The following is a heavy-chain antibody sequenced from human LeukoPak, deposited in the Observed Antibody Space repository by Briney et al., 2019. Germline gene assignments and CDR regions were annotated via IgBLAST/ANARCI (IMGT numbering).Heavy chain of an antibody. D-gene: IGHD1-26*01. CDR3: ARVSGSYFDY. CDR2: IYYSGST. Sequence: PSGTLSLTCAVSGGSISSSDWWRWVRQPPAKGLEWLGQIYYSGSTNYNPSLKSRVTISVDKSKNQFSLKLSSVTAADTAVYYSARVSGSYFDYWGQGTLVTVSS. J-gene: IGHJ4*02. V-gene: IGHV4-4*02. CDR1: GGSISSSDW.